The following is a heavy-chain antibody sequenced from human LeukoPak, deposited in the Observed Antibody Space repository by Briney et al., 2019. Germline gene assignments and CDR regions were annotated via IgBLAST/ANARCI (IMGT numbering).Heavy chain of an antibody. Sequence: GASVKVSCKASGYTFSRYYMHWVRQAPGQGLEWMGWINPNSGGTNYAQKFQGRVTMTRDTSISTAYMELSRLRSDDTAVYYCAREGESGYQVNWFDPWGQGTLVTVSS. CDR2: INPNSGGT. J-gene: IGHJ5*02. V-gene: IGHV1-2*02. D-gene: IGHD3-3*01. CDR3: AREGESGYQVNWFDP. CDR1: GYTFSRYY.